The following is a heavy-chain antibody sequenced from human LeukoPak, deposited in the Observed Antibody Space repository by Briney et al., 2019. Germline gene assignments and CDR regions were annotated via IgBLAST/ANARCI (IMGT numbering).Heavy chain of an antibody. V-gene: IGHV4-34*01. Sequence: PSETLSLTCAVYGGSFSGYYWSWIRQPPGKGLEWIGEINHSGSTNYNPSLESRVTISVDTSKNQFSLKLTSVTAADTAVYYCARFPPVFDYWGQGTLVIVSS. CDR2: INHSGST. J-gene: IGHJ4*02. CDR3: ARFPPVFDY. D-gene: IGHD1-14*01. CDR1: GGSFSGYY.